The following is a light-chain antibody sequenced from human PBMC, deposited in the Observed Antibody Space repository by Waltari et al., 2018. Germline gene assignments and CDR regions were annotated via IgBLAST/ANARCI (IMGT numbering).Light chain of an antibody. CDR3: QQRSNWLT. CDR1: QSVSSY. J-gene: IGKJ4*01. V-gene: IGKV3-11*01. CDR2: DAS. Sequence: EIVLTQSPATLSLSPGERAPLSSRASQSVSSYLAWYQQKPGQAPRLLIYDASNRATGIPARFSGGGSGTDFTLTISSLEPEDFAVYYCQQRSNWLTFGGGTKVEIK.